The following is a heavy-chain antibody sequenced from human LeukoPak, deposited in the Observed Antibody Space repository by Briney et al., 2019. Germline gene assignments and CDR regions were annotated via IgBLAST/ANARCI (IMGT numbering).Heavy chain of an antibody. CDR1: GDSISSGDYY. CDR2: IYTSEST. V-gene: IGHV4-61*02. CDR3: ATSSGWSPYYYYMDV. J-gene: IGHJ6*03. Sequence: PSQTLSLTCTVSGDSISSGDYYWSWIRQPAGKGLEWIGRIYTSESTSSNPSLKSRVTISIDTSKNQFSLKLSSVTAADTAVYYCATSSGWSPYYYYMDVWGKGTTVTISS. D-gene: IGHD6-19*01.